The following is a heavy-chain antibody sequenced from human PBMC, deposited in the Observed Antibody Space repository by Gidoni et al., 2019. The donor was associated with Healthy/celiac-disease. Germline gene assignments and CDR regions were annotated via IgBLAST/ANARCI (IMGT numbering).Heavy chain of an antibody. J-gene: IGHJ5*02. V-gene: IGHV5-51*01. CDR2: IYPGNYDT. Sequence: DVQLVQSGAELKKLGESLKISCKGSGYSFTSYWRGWVRQMPGKGMAWMGIIYPGNYDTRYSPSFQGQVTISADKSISTAYLQWSSLKASDTAMYDCARLDGYSSGWYGGWFDPWGQGTLVTVSS. CDR1: GYSFTSYW. CDR3: ARLDGYSSGWYGGWFDP. D-gene: IGHD6-19*01.